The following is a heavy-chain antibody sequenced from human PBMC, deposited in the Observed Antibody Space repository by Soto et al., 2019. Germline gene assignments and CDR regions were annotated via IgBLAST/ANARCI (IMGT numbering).Heavy chain of an antibody. V-gene: IGHV4-34*01. CDR1: GGSFSGYY. Sequence: PSETLSLTCAVYGGSFSGYYWSWIRQPPGKGLEWIGEINHSGSTNYNPSLKSRVTISVDTSKNQFSLKLSSVTAADTAVYYCAVATHYSPPYYYYGMDVWGQGTTVTVS. J-gene: IGHJ6*02. CDR2: INHSGST. CDR3: AVATHYSPPYYYYGMDV. D-gene: IGHD5-12*01.